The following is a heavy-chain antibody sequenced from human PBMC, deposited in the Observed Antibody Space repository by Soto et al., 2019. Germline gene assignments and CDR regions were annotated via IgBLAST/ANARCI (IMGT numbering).Heavy chain of an antibody. CDR1: GFTFSSYA. D-gene: IGHD3-22*01. CDR2: ISSNGGST. J-gene: IGHJ4*02. CDR3: VKEGEGLYYYDSSGYYGPFYY. Sequence: PGGSLRLSCSASGFTFSSYAMHWVRQAPGKGLEYVSAISSNGGSTYYADSVKGRFTISRDNSKNTLYLQMSSLRAEDTAVYYCVKEGEGLYYYDSSGYYGPFYYWGQGTLVTVSS. V-gene: IGHV3-64D*06.